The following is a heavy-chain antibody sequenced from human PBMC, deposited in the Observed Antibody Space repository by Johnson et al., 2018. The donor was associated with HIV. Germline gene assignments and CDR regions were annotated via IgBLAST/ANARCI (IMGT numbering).Heavy chain of an antibody. V-gene: IGHV3-13*01. CDR1: GFTFDDYA. J-gene: IGHJ3*02. D-gene: IGHD3-10*01. Sequence: VQLVESGGGLVQPGRSLRLSCAASGFTFDDYAMHWVRQAPGKGLEWVSSIGTAGDTYYSGSVKGRFTISRDNSKNTLYLQMDSLRAEDTAVYYCAKDRGLWFGDDAFDIWGQGTMVTVSS. CDR3: AKDRGLWFGDDAFDI. CDR2: IGTAGDT.